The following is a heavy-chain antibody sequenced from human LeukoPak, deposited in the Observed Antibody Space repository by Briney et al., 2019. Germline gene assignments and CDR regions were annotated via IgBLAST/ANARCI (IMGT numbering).Heavy chain of an antibody. Sequence: GRSLRLSCAASGFTFDDYAMHWVRQAPGKGLEWVSGISWNSGSIGYADSVKGRFTISRDNAKNSLYLQMNSLRAEDTAMYYCARRSAYDYVGRVDYWGQGTLVTVSS. CDR1: GFTFDDYA. CDR3: ARRSAYDYVGRVDY. CDR2: ISWNSGSI. V-gene: IGHV3-9*01. D-gene: IGHD3-16*01. J-gene: IGHJ4*02.